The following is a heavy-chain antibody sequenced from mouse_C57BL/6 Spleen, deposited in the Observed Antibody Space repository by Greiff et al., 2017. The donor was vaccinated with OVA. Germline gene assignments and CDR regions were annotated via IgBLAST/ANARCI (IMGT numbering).Heavy chain of an antibody. J-gene: IGHJ4*01. D-gene: IGHD1-1*01. Sequence: VKLQESGPGLVAPSQSLSITCTVSGFSLTSYAISWVRQPPGKGLEWLGVIWTGGGTNYNSALKSRLSISKDNSKSQVFLKMNSLQTDDTARYYCARITVVAPYAMDYWGQGTSVTVSS. CDR3: ARITVVAPYAMDY. CDR2: IWTGGGT. CDR1: GFSLTSYA. V-gene: IGHV2-9-1*01.